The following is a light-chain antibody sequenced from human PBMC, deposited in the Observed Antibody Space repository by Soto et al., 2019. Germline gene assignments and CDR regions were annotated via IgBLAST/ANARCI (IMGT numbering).Light chain of an antibody. V-gene: IGKV3-15*01. J-gene: IGKJ1*01. Sequence: EIVMTQSPATLSVSPGERATLSCRASQSANSNLAWYQQKPGQAPRLLIYGASTRATGIPARFSGSGSGTEFTLAISSLQSEDFAVYYCQQYNNWPPWTFGQGTKVDIK. CDR1: QSANSN. CDR3: QQYNNWPPWT. CDR2: GAS.